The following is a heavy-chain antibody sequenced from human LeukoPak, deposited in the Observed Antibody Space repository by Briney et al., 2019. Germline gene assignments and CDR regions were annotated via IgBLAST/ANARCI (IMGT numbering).Heavy chain of an antibody. D-gene: IGHD5-12*01. J-gene: IGHJ4*02. CDR2: IRYDGSNK. V-gene: IGHV3-30*02. Sequence: GGSLRLSCAASGFTFSSYGMHWVRQAPGKGLEWVAFIRYDGSNKYYADSVKGRFTTSRDNSKNTLYLQMNSLRAEDTAVYYCAKVGWLRNYFDYWGQGTLVTVSS. CDR3: AKVGWLRNYFDY. CDR1: GFTFSSYG.